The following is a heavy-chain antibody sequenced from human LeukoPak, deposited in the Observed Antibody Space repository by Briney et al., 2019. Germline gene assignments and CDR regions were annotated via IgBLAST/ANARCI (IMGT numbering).Heavy chain of an antibody. V-gene: IGHV4-59*06. CDR1: GGSISSYY. CDR3: ASSAPLGAFDI. J-gene: IGHJ3*02. Sequence: KPSETLSLTCTVSGGSISSYYWSWIRQHPGKGLEWIGYIYYSGSTYYNPSLKSRVTISVDTSKNQFSLKLSSVTAADTAVYYCASSAPLGAFDIWGQGTMVTVSS. CDR2: IYYSGST.